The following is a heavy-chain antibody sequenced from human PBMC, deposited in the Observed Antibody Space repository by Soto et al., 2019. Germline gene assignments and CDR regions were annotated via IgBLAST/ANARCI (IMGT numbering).Heavy chain of an antibody. CDR1: GYGFTDVW. V-gene: IGHV5-51*01. Sequence: GQFQRICCEGSGYGFTDVWVSWVRPLPGKGLEGMGIISPGDSVTRYSPSFQSHVTITVDKSTSTAYLQWNTLKASDTAMYYCARHTRNFPDYYYALDGWGQGTTVTVSS. J-gene: IGHJ6*02. CDR2: ISPGDSVT. CDR3: ARHTRNFPDYYYALDG.